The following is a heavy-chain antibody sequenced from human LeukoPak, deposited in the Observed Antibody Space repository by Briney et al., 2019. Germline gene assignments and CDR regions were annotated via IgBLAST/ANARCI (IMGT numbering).Heavy chain of an antibody. CDR2: IKQDGSEK. D-gene: IGHD4-11*01. V-gene: IGHV3-7*03. CDR3: ARDHDYSYCYYYMDV. Sequence: GSLRLSCAASGFTFSSYWMSWVRQAPEKGLEWVANIKQDGSEKYYVDSVKGRFTISRDNAKNSLYLQMNSLRAEDTAVYYCARDHDYSYCYYYMDVWGKGTTVTVSS. CDR1: GFTFSSYW. J-gene: IGHJ6*03.